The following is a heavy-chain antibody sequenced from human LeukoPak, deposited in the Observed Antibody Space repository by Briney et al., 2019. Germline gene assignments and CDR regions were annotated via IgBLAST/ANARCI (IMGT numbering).Heavy chain of an antibody. D-gene: IGHD2-2*01. J-gene: IGHJ4*02. CDR3: AGGIVVVPAATPYDY. CDR2: INPNSGGT. Sequence: ASVKVSCKASGYTFTGYYMHWVRQAPGQGLEWMGWINPNSGGTNYAQKFQGWVTMTRDTSISTAYMELSSLRSEDTAVYYCAGGIVVVPAATPYDYWGQGTLVTVSS. V-gene: IGHV1-2*04. CDR1: GYTFTGYY.